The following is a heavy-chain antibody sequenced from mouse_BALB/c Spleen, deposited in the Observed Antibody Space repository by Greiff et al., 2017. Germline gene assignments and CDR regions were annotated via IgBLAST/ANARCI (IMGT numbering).Heavy chain of an antibody. CDR1: GFTFSDYY. V-gene: IGHV5-4*02. J-gene: IGHJ2*01. Sequence: EVKLMESGGGLVKPGGSLKLSCAASGFTFSDYYMYWVRQTPEKRLEWVATISDGGSYTYYPDSVKGRFTISRDNAKNNLYLQMSSLKSEDTAMYYCARDDRDYDGTSYFDYWGQGTTLTVSS. CDR3: ARDDRDYDGTSYFDY. D-gene: IGHD2-4*01. CDR2: ISDGGSYT.